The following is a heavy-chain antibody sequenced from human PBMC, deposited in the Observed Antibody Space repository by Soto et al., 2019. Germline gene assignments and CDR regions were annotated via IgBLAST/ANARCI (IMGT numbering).Heavy chain of an antibody. D-gene: IGHD2-21*01. Sequence: ASVKVSCKASGYTFTGYYMHWVRQAPGQGLEWMGWINPNSGGTNYAQKFQGWVTMTRDTSISTAYMELSRLRSDDTAVYYCARSIYSNFYYAMDVWGQGTTVTVSS. CDR2: INPNSGGT. J-gene: IGHJ6*02. CDR1: GYTFTGYY. CDR3: ARSIYSNFYYAMDV. V-gene: IGHV1-2*04.